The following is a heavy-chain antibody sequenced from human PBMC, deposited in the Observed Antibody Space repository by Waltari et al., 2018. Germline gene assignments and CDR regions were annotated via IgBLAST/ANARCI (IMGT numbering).Heavy chain of an antibody. CDR2: VDPEDGET. D-gene: IGHD2-2*01. V-gene: IGHV1-69-2*01. J-gene: IGHJ6*02. CDR3: ATGMGYCSSTSCYRDYGMDV. Sequence: EVQLVQSGAEVKKPGATVKISCKVSGYTFTDYYMHWVQQAPGKGLEWMGLVDPEDGETIYAEKFQGRVTITADTSTDTAYMELSSLRSEDTAVYYCATGMGYCSSTSCYRDYGMDVWGRGTTVTVSS. CDR1: GYTFTDYY.